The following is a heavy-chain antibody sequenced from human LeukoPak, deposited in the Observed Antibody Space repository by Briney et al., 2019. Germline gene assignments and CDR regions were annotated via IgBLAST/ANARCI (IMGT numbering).Heavy chain of an antibody. V-gene: IGHV4-34*01. CDR1: GGSFSGYY. J-gene: IGHJ5*02. CDR3: ARALSSSWYKNWFDP. CDR2: INHSGST. D-gene: IGHD6-13*01. Sequence: SETLSLTCAVYGGSFSGYYWSWIRQPPGKGLEWIGEINHSGSTNYNPSLKSRVTISVDTSKNQFFLKLSSVTAADTAVYYCARALSSSWYKNWFDPWGQGTLVTVSS.